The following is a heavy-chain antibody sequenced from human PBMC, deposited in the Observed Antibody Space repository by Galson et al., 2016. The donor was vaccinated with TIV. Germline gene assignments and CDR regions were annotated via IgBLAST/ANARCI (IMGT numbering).Heavy chain of an antibody. CDR1: GFTFSDYY. CDR3: AAGRWSRGALDI. J-gene: IGHJ3*02. Sequence: SLRLSCAASGFTFSDYYMNWVRQPPGKGLEWISYISSGRSSSPIYVDSVKGRFTISRDNAKNSLYLQMSKLRAVDTAVYYCAAGRWSRGALDIWGQGTMVTVSS. D-gene: IGHD1-26*01. V-gene: IGHV3-11*06. CDR2: ISSGRSSSP.